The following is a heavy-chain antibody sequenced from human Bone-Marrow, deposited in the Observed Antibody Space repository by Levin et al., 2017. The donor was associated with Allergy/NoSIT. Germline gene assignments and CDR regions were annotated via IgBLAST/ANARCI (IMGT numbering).Heavy chain of an antibody. J-gene: IGHJ4*02. V-gene: IGHV3-7*01. D-gene: IGHD4-17*01. CDR3: ARGRVAGNTVTTYYFDY. CDR2: IKEDGSEK. Sequence: QSGGSLRLSCAASGFTFSSYWMSWVRQAPGKGLEWVANIKEDGSEKYHVDSVKGRFTISRDNTKNSLYLQMNSLRAEDTAVYYCARGRVAGNTVTTYYFDYWGQGTLVTVSS. CDR1: GFTFSSYW.